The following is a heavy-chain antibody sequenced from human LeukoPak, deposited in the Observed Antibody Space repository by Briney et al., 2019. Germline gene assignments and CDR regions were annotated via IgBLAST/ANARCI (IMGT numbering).Heavy chain of an antibody. CDR2: IYYSGST. Sequence: SETLSLTCTVSGGSISSGGYYWTWIRQHPGKGLEWFGYIYYSGSTYYNPSLKSRVTISVDTSKNQFSLKLSSVTAADTAVYYCARVLFWSGYFFDYWGQGTLVTVSS. D-gene: IGHD3-3*01. CDR3: ARVLFWSGYFFDY. V-gene: IGHV4-31*03. J-gene: IGHJ4*02. CDR1: GGSISSGGYY.